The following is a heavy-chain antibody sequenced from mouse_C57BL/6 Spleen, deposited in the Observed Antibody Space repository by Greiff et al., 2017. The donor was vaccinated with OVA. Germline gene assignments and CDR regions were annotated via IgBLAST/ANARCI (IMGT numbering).Heavy chain of an antibody. V-gene: IGHV1-15*01. CDR2: IDPETGGT. CDR3: TRGGYYGSSYEFAY. J-gene: IGHJ3*01. Sequence: QVQLQPSGAELVRPGASVTLSCKASGYTFTDYEMHWVKQTPVHGLEWIGAIDPETGGTAYNQKFKGKAILTADKSSSTAYMELRSLTSEDSAVYYCTRGGYYGSSYEFAYWGQGTLVTVSA. D-gene: IGHD1-1*01. CDR1: GYTFTDYE.